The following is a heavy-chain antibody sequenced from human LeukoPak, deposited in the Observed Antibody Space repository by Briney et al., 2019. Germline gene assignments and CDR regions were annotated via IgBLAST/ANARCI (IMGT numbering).Heavy chain of an antibody. CDR1: GFTFSYYW. D-gene: IGHD3-10*01. Sequence: GGSLRLSCAASGFTFSYYWMHWVRQAPGEGLVWVSRINDDGRTTTYADSVKGRITISRDNAKNTLYLQMSSLRVEDTAVYYCARSGITMVGGASIGLLTFDIWGPGTMVTVSS. V-gene: IGHV3-74*03. J-gene: IGHJ3*02. CDR2: INDDGRTT. CDR3: ARSGITMVGGASIGLLTFDI.